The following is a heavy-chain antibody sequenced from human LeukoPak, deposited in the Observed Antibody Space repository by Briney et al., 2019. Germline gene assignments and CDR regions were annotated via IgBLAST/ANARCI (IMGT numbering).Heavy chain of an antibody. CDR1: GFTFSSYS. V-gene: IGHV3-21*01. CDR3: ARDAVAGTLRYYYYMDV. CDR2: ISSSSYI. J-gene: IGHJ6*03. D-gene: IGHD6-19*01. Sequence: GGSLRLSCAASGFTFSSYSMNWVRQAPGKGLEWVSSISSSSYIYYADSVKGRFTISRDNAKNSLYLQMNSLRAEDTAVYYCARDAVAGTLRYYYYMDVWGKGTTATVSS.